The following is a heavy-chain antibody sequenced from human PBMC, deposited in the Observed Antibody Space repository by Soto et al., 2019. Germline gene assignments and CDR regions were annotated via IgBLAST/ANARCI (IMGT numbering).Heavy chain of an antibody. Sequence: SVKVSCKASGGTFSSYAISWVRQAPGQGLEWMGGIIPIFGTASYAQKFQGRVTITADKSTSTAYMELSSLRSEVTAVYYCAREYSSSEGNWFDPWGQGTLVTVSS. V-gene: IGHV1-69*06. CDR3: AREYSSSEGNWFDP. CDR1: GGTFSSYA. CDR2: IIPIFGTA. D-gene: IGHD6-6*01. J-gene: IGHJ5*02.